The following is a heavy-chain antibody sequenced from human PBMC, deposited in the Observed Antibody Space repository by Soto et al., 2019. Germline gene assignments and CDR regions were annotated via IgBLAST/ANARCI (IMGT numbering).Heavy chain of an antibody. J-gene: IGHJ4*02. Sequence: ASVKVSCKASGYTFTSYGISWVRQAPGQGLEWMGWISAYNGNTNYAQKLQGRVTMTTDTPTSTAYMELRSLRSDDTAVYYCARDEADYDILTGYSAVVDYWGQGTLVTVSS. D-gene: IGHD3-9*01. CDR1: GYTFTSYG. CDR3: ARDEADYDILTGYSAVVDY. CDR2: ISAYNGNT. V-gene: IGHV1-18*01.